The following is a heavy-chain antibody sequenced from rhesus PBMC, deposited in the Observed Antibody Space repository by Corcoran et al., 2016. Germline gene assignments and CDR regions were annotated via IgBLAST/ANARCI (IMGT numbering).Heavy chain of an antibody. CDR2: IYGIVRST. D-gene: IGHD3-3*01. J-gene: IGHJ6*01. CDR3: ARDPGYYNIWTGYSHYGLDS. Sequence: QVQLQESGPGLVKPSETLSLTCAVSGGSISSNYWSWIRQAPGKGLEWIGRIYGIVRSTDHNPTPKSRITISTDTSKKQFFLKLGSVAAADTAVYYCARDPGYYNIWTGYSHYGLDSWGQGVVVTVSS. CDR1: GGSISSNY. V-gene: IGHV4-160*01.